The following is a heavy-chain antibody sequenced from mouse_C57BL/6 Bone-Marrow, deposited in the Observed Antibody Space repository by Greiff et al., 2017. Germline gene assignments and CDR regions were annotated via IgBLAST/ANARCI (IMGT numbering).Heavy chain of an antibody. J-gene: IGHJ4*01. V-gene: IGHV3-6*01. CDR1: GYSITSGYY. D-gene: IGHD3-2*02. CDR3: ARRLSPAMDY. Sequence: EVKLVESGPGLVKPSQSLSLTCSVTGYSITSGYYWNWIRQFPGNKLEWMGYISYDGSNNYNPSLKNRISITRDTSKNQFFLKLNSVTTEDTATYYCARRLSPAMDYWGQGTSVTVSS. CDR2: ISYDGSN.